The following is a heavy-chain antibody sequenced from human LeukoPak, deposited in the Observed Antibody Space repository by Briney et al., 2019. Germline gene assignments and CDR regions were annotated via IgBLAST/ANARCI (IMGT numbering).Heavy chain of an antibody. J-gene: IGHJ4*02. CDR2: ISSSSSTI. D-gene: IGHD6-19*01. CDR3: AREAVGIAVDY. V-gene: IGHV3-48*04. CDR1: GFTFSSYS. Sequence: GGSLRLSCAASGFTFSSYSMNWVRQAPGKGLEWVSYISSSSSTIYYADSVKGRSTISRDNAKNSLYLQMNSLRAEDTAVYYCAREAVGIAVDYWGQGTLVTVSS.